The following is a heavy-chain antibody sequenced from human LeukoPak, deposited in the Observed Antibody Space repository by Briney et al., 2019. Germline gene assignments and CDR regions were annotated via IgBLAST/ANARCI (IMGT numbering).Heavy chain of an antibody. V-gene: IGHV3-7*01. Sequence: GGSLRLSCAASRFNFSRYWMTWVRLAPGKGLEWVANIQENGSDKYYVDSVKGRFTISRDNAKNSLYLQMNSLRVEDTAVYYCARWTSWYFDLWGPGTLVTVSS. CDR1: RFNFSRYW. CDR3: ARWTSWYFDL. CDR2: IQENGSDK. J-gene: IGHJ2*01.